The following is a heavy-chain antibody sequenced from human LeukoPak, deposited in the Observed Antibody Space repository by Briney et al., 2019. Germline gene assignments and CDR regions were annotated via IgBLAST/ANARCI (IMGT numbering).Heavy chain of an antibody. D-gene: IGHD3-16*02. CDR2: ISSRSSYI. V-gene: IGHV3-21*01. J-gene: IGHJ3*02. CDR1: GFTFSSYN. CDR3: ASEGLRYDAFDI. Sequence: GGSLRLSCAASGFTFSSYNMNWVRQAPGKGLEWVSSISSRSSYINYADSVRGRFTISRDNAKNSLFLQMNTLRAEDTAVYYGASEGLRYDAFDIWGQGTMVTVSS.